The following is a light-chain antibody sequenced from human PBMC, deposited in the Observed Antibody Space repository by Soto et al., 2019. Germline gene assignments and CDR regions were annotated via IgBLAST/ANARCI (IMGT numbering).Light chain of an antibody. CDR3: CSYAGSSTWV. CDR2: EGS. J-gene: IGLJ1*01. Sequence: QSALTQPASVSGSPGQSITISCTGTSSDVGSYKFVSWYQQHPGKAPKLMIYEGSKRPSGVSNRFSGSKSGNTASLTISGLQAEYEADYYCCSYAGSSTWVFGTGTKVTVL. CDR1: SSDVGSYKF. V-gene: IGLV2-23*01.